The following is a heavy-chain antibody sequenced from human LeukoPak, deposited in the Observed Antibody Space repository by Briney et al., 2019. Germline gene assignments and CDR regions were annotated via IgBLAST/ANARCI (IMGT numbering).Heavy chain of an antibody. CDR2: IRNDGSNH. J-gene: IGHJ3*01. Sequence: GGSLRLSCAASGFTFSHHGMHWVRQAPGKGLEWVAFIRNDGSNHYYADSVKGRFTISRDNAKNSLYLQMNSLRAEDTALYYCARVEDQGLWGQGTMVTVSS. CDR3: ARVEDQGL. D-gene: IGHD2-2*01. V-gene: IGHV3-30*02. CDR1: GFTFSHHG.